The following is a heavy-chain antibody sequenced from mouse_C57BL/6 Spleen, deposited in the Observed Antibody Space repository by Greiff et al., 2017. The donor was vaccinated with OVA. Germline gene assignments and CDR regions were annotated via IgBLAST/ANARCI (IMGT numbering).Heavy chain of an antibody. D-gene: IGHD1-1*01. J-gene: IGHJ1*03. CDR1: GFNIKDYY. Sequence: SGAELVKPGASVKLSCTASGFNIKDYYMHWVKQRTEQGLEWIGRIDPEAGETKYAPKFQGKATITADTSSSTVYLQLSGLTSEDTAVYYCARSTTVDGWYFDVWGTGTTVTVSS. CDR3: ARSTTVDGWYFDV. V-gene: IGHV14-2*01. CDR2: IDPEAGET.